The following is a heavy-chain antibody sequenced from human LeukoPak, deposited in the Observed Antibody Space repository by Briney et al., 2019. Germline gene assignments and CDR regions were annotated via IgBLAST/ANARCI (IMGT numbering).Heavy chain of an antibody. D-gene: IGHD3-16*01. Sequence: AGGSLRLSCAASGFTFSTYSMNWVRQAPGKGLERVSTISGSGSSTSHADSVKGRFTISRDNSKNTLYLQMNSLRAEDTAVYYWAKKIGGVYAFDIWGHGTMVTVSS. J-gene: IGHJ3*02. CDR1: GFTFSTYS. V-gene: IGHV3-23*01. CDR2: ISGSGSST. CDR3: AKKIGGVYAFDI.